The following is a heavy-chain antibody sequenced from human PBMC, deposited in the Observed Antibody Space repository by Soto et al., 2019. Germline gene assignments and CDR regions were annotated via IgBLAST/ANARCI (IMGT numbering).Heavy chain of an antibody. CDR3: ARDSWMDTIRDYYGMDV. D-gene: IGHD5-18*01. Sequence: GGALRLSFAASGFTFSIYGMHWVLRAPGKXLEWVAVIWYDGSNKYYADYATGRFNISRENSKNKLYLQMNRMRAEDTAVYYCARDSWMDTIRDYYGMDVWGQGTTVTVSS. J-gene: IGHJ6*02. V-gene: IGHV3-33*01. CDR2: IWYDGSNK. CDR1: GFTFSIYG.